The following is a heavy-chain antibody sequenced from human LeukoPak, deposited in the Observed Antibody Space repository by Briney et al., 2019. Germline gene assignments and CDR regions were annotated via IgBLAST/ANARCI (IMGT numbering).Heavy chain of an antibody. CDR2: INHDATEK. D-gene: IGHD6-13*01. V-gene: IGHV3-7*01. J-gene: IGHJ4*02. Sequence: GGSLRLSCAASGFTFNNYAMNWVRQAPGRGLEWVANINHDATEKYYVDSVKGRFTISRDNAKKSLYLQMNRLRADDTAVYHCARVRSAAAGPLDYWGQGTLVTVSS. CDR1: GFTFNNYA. CDR3: ARVRSAAAGPLDY.